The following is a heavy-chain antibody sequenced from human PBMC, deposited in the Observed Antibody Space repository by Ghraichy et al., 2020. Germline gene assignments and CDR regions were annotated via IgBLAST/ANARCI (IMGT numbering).Heavy chain of an antibody. CDR2: ISGSGGST. D-gene: IGHD2-2*01. V-gene: IGHV3-23*01. CDR1: RFTFSSPFSSHA. CDR3: AKLFPRIVVVPAAGMDV. J-gene: IGHJ6*02. Sequence: GESLNISCAASRFTFSSPFSSHAMSWVRQAPGKGLEWVSDISGSGGSTYYADSGKGRFTISRDNSKNTLYLQMNSLRAEDTAVYYCAKLFPRIVVVPAAGMDVWGQGTTVTVSS.